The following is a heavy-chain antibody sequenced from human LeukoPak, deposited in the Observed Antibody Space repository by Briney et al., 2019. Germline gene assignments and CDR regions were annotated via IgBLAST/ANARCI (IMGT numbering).Heavy chain of an antibody. D-gene: IGHD5/OR15-5a*01. CDR1: GGTFSTYA. CDR2: ITPMFGVA. CDR3: AREVSVHTDYFDS. V-gene: IGHV1-69*13. Sequence: SVKVSCKTSGGTFSTYAINWVRQAPGQGLEWMGGITPMFGVANYAQKFQGRVTITADESTNTAYMELSSLTYDDTAVYYCAREVSVHTDYFDSWGQGTLVTVSS. J-gene: IGHJ4*02.